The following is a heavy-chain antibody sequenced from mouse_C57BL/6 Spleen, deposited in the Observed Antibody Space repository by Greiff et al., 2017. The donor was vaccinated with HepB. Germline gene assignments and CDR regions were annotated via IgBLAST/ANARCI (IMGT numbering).Heavy chain of an antibody. Sequence: VQLQQSGPELVKPGASVKISCKASGYAFSSSWMNWVKQRPGKGLEWIGRIYPGDGDTNYNGKFKGKATLTADKSSSTAYMQLSSLTSEDSAVYFCANGRLVYYAMDYWGQGTSVTVSS. CDR3: ANGRLVYYAMDY. D-gene: IGHD4-1*01. J-gene: IGHJ4*01. CDR1: GYAFSSSW. V-gene: IGHV1-82*01. CDR2: IYPGDGDT.